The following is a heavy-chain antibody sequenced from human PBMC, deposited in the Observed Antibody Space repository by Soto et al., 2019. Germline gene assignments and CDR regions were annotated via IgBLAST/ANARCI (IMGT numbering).Heavy chain of an antibody. CDR1: GFTFSNAW. CDR3: TTGPCTNGVCPYYYYYYYMDV. CDR2: IKSKTDGGTT. D-gene: IGHD2-8*01. J-gene: IGHJ6*03. Sequence: GGSLRLSCAASGFTFSNAWMSWVRQAPGKGLEWVGRIKSKTDGGTTDYAAPVKGRFTISRDDSKNTLYLQMNSLKTEDTAVYYCTTGPCTNGVCPYYYYYYYMDVWGKGTTVTVSS. V-gene: IGHV3-15*01.